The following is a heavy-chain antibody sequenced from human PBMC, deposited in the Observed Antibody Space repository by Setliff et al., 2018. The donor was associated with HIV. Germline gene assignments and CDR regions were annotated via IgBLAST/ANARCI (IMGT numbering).Heavy chain of an antibody. D-gene: IGHD3-10*01. Sequence: PSETLSLTCTVSGGSISSGSFYWSWIRQPAGKGLEWIGHIYTSGSTYYNPSLESRVTISVDTSKNQFSLKLSSVTAADTAVYYCAKQGSGSYYFDYWGQGTLVTVSS. CDR1: GGSISSGSFY. V-gene: IGHV4-61*09. CDR3: AKQGSGSYYFDY. J-gene: IGHJ4*02. CDR2: IYTSGST.